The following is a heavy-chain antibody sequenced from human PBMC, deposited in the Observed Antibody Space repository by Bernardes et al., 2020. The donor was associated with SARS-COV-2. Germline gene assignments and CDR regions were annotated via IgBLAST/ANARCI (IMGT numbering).Heavy chain of an antibody. V-gene: IGHV3-30-3*01. Sequence: GSLRLPCAASGFNFRTYAMHWVRQAPGKGLEWVAIISYDGTTKYNAASAKGRFTISRDNSKNTLFLQMNSLTTEDTAVYYCAREWEDYTSSLFDYWDQGALVTVSS. CDR2: ISYDGTTK. CDR1: GFNFRTYA. CDR3: AREWEDYTSSLFDY. J-gene: IGHJ4*02. D-gene: IGHD1-26*01.